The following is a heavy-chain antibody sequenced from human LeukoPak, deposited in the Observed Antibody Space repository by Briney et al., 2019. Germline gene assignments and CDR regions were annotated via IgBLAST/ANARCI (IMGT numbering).Heavy chain of an antibody. D-gene: IGHD3-10*01. CDR3: ATQSYGSGSYYRADEYYYYYGMDV. CDR1: GYTFTSYA. Sequence: ASVKVSCKASGYTFTSYAMHWVRQAPGQRLEWMGWINAGNGNTKYSQKFQGRVTITRDTSASTAYMELSSLRSEDTAVYYCATQSYGSGSYYRADEYYYYYGMDVWGKGTTVTVSS. V-gene: IGHV1-3*01. J-gene: IGHJ6*04. CDR2: INAGNGNT.